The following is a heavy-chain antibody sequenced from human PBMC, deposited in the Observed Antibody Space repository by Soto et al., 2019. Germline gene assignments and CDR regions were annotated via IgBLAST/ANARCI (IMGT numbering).Heavy chain of an antibody. CDR3: ATGGHNDGYNFYHGMDV. V-gene: IGHV1-69*01. CDR2: VIPLFDTA. CDR1: GGIFTNNA. D-gene: IGHD3-16*01. J-gene: IGHJ6*02. Sequence: QVQVVQSGAEVKKPGSSVKVSCKVSGGIFTNNAISWVRWAPGQGLGWLGGVIPLFDTAYYAQIFRGSLRIPADGATTTAYMELSRLTSADTAVYFCATGGHNDGYNFYHGMDVWGQGTKVTVS.